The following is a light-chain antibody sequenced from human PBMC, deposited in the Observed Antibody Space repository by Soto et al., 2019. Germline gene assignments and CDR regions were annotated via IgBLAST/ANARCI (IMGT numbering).Light chain of an antibody. V-gene: IGKV3-11*01. Sequence: EIVLTQSPAPLSLSPGERATLSCRASLSISSFLAWYQQKPGQAPRLLIYDTSNRATGIPARFSGSGSGTDFTLTISSLEPEDFAVYYCQQRNSWPLTFGGGTKVEIK. CDR2: DTS. CDR3: QQRNSWPLT. J-gene: IGKJ4*01. CDR1: LSISSF.